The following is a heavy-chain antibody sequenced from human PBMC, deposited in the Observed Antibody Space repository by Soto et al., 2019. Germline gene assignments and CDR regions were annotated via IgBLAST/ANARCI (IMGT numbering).Heavy chain of an antibody. J-gene: IGHJ5*02. D-gene: IGHD3-10*01. CDR1: GGSFSGYY. CDR3: ASSITMLREGNWFDP. V-gene: IGHV4-34*01. Sequence: QVQLQQWGAGLLKPSETLSLTCAVYGGSFSGYYWSWIRQPPGKGLEWIGEINHSGSTNYNPSLTSRGTISVDTSNNQFSLKLSSGPAADTAVYYCASSITMLREGNWFDPWGQGTLFTVSS. CDR2: INHSGST.